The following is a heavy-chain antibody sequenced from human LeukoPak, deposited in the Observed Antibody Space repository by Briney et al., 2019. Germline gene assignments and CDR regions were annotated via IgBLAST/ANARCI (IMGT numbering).Heavy chain of an antibody. J-gene: IGHJ5*02. CDR3: ARIGYSYGGP. D-gene: IGHD5-18*01. CDR2: TYYRSKWYN. V-gene: IGHV6-1*01. Sequence: SQTLSLTWAISGDSVASNSSAWNWIRQSPSRGLEWLGRTYYRSKWYNDYAVSMKGRITINPDTSKNHFSLQLNSVTPEDTAIYYCARIGYSYGGPWGQGTLVTVSS. CDR1: GDSVASNSSA.